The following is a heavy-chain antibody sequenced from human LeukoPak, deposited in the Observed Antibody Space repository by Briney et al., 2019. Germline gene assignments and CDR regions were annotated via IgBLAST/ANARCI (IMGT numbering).Heavy chain of an antibody. D-gene: IGHD3-10*01. CDR1: GFTFSSYA. J-gene: IGHJ6*03. V-gene: IGHV3-15*01. CDR3: TTVTMVRGAYYYYYYMDV. Sequence: GGSLRLSCAASGFTFSSYAMSWVRQAPGKGLEWVGRIKSKTDGGTTDYAAPVKGRFTISRDDSKNTLYLQMNSLKTEDTAVYYCTTVTMVRGAYYYYYYMDVWGKGTTVTVSS. CDR2: IKSKTDGGTT.